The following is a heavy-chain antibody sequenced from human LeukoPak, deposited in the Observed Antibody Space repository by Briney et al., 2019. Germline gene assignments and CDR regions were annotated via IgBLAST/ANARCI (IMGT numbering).Heavy chain of an antibody. V-gene: IGHV3-74*01. J-gene: IGHJ5*02. Sequence: GGSLRLSCAASGFTFSSYAMSWVRQAPGKGLVWVSRINSDGSSTSYADSVKGRFTISRDNAKNTLYLQMNSLRAEDTAVYYCASQSYARFDPWGQGTLVTVSS. CDR3: ASQSYARFDP. CDR1: GFTFSSYA. D-gene: IGHD3-16*01. CDR2: INSDGSST.